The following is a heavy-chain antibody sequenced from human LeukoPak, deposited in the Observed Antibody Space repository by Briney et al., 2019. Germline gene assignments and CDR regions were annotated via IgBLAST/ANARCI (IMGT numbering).Heavy chain of an antibody. D-gene: IGHD3-10*01. J-gene: IGHJ4*02. CDR3: AKRKFYESGPSDF. CDR2: ISGSGGST. Sequence: GGSLRLSCAASGFTFSSYAMSWVRQAPGKGLEWVSAISGSGGSTYYADSVKGRFTISRDNSKNTLYLQMNSLRAEDTAIYYCAKRKFYESGPSDFWGQGTLVTVSS. V-gene: IGHV3-23*01. CDR1: GFTFSSYA.